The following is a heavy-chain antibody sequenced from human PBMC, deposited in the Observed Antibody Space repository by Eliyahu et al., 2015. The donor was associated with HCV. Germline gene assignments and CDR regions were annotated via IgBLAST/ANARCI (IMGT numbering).Heavy chain of an antibody. D-gene: IGHD5-24*01. CDR3: ARHNRDGMAY. V-gene: IGHV1-2*02. CDR1: GYIFTGYY. Sequence: QVQLVQSGSEVEKPGASVNVSCKTSGYIFTGYYIHWVRQAPGQGLQCMGWINPDSGATNYAQNFQGRVTMTRDTSLTTAYMELNRLTPDDTAVYYCARHNRDGMAYWGQGTLVIVSS. J-gene: IGHJ4*02. CDR2: INPDSGAT.